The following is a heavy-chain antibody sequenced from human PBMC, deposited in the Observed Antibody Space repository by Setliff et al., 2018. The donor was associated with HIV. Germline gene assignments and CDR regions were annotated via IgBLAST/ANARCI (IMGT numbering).Heavy chain of an antibody. J-gene: IGHJ4*02. D-gene: IGHD3-16*01. CDR1: GFTFSSFA. CDR2: ITGSGKTI. Sequence: PGGSLRLSCAASGFTFSSFAMNWVRQAPGKGLEWVSYITGSGKTIYYADSVKGRFTISRDNAKNSLYLQMNSLRAEDTAVYYCARDEPTGGIDYWGQGALVTVSS. V-gene: IGHV3-48*03. CDR3: ARDEPTGGIDY.